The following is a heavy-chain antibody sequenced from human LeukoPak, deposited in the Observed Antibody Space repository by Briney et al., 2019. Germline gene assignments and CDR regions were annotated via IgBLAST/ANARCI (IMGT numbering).Heavy chain of an antibody. CDR2: ISGSGGST. J-gene: IGHJ3*02. CDR3: ARPNSSSWYMNAFDI. V-gene: IGHV3-23*01. CDR1: GFTFSSYS. Sequence: GGSLRLSCAASGFTFSSYSMNWVRQAPGKGLEWVSAISGSGGSTYYADSVKGRFTISRDNSKNTLYLQMNSLRAEDTAVYYCARPNSSSWYMNAFDIWGQGTMVTVSS. D-gene: IGHD6-13*01.